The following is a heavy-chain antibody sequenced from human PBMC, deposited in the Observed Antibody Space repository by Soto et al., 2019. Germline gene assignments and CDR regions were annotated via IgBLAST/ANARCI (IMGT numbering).Heavy chain of an antibody. Sequence: RXSVKVSCKASGYSFTEYPIHWVRQAPGQGLEWMGWIDTGSGKARFSQNFKGRVTLSRDTSAATAYMDLRNLRPEDTAVYFCARVKAVKSDYWGQGTLVTVSS. D-gene: IGHD4-17*01. CDR3: ARVKAVKSDY. CDR1: GYSFTEYP. V-gene: IGHV1-3*04. CDR2: IDTGSGKA. J-gene: IGHJ4*02.